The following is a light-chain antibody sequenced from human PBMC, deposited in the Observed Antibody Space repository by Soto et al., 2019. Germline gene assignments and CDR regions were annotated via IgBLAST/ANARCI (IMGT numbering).Light chain of an antibody. Sequence: DIQMTQSPSSLSASVGDRVTITCRASQSISSHLSWYQQKPGKAPKLLIYAASSLQSGVPSRFSGSGYGTDFTLTISSLQPEDFASYYCQQTYSSLRTFGQGTKVEI. CDR2: AAS. V-gene: IGKV1-39*01. J-gene: IGKJ1*01. CDR1: QSISSH. CDR3: QQTYSSLRT.